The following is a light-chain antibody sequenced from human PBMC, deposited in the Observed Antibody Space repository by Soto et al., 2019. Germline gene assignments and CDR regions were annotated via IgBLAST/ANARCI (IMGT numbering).Light chain of an antibody. CDR3: QQYQNLWT. CDR1: QTIYSN. Sequence: IVMTQSPATLSVSPGERATLSCRASQTIYSNVAWYQQRPGQAPRLLIYRASARATGIPARFSGSGSGTEFTLTIGSLQSEDSAVYYCQQYQNLWTFGQGTKVDIK. CDR2: RAS. V-gene: IGKV3-15*01. J-gene: IGKJ1*01.